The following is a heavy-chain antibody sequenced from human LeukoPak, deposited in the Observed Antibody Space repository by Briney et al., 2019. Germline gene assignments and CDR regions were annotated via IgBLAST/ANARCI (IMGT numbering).Heavy chain of an antibody. J-gene: IGHJ6*04. CDR2: INWNGGST. CDR1: GFTFDDYG. CDR3: AKLLWFGKMDV. V-gene: IGHV3-20*04. Sequence: GGSLRLSCAASGFTFDDYGMSWVRQAPGKGLEWVSGINWNGGSTGYADSVKGRFTISRDNAKNSLYLQMNSLRTEDTALYYCAKLLWFGKMDVWGKGTTVTVSS. D-gene: IGHD3-10*01.